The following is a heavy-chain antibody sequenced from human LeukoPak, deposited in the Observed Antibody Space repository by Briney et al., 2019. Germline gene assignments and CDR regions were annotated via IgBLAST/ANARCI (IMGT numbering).Heavy chain of an antibody. D-gene: IGHD1-14*01. CDR2: IKEDGKKI. J-gene: IGHJ4*02. CDR1: GFSFSGFW. Sequence: GESLKISCAASGFSFSGFWMSWLRQAPGKGLEWVANIKEDGKKIYQVDSLKGRFTISRDNAKNSLFLQMNSLRVEDTAIYYCARGQSWNHDFWGQGTLVTVSS. CDR3: ARGQSWNHDF. V-gene: IGHV3-7*01.